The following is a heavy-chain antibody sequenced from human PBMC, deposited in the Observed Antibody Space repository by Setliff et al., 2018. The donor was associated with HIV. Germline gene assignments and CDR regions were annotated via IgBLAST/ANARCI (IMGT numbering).Heavy chain of an antibody. CDR2: IYASGT. CDR1: GGSISSHF. J-gene: IGHJ4*02. Sequence: PSETLSLTCSVSGGSISSHFWSWIRQPPGKGLEWIASIYASGTTYNPSLKSRVTISIDTSKNQFSLKLTSVTAADTAVYYCARGRRSSGWYVYHWGQGTLVTVSS. D-gene: IGHD6-19*01. V-gene: IGHV4-59*11. CDR3: ARGRRSSGWYVYH.